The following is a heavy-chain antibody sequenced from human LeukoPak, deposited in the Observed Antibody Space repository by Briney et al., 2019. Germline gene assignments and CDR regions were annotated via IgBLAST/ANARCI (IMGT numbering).Heavy chain of an antibody. Sequence: ASVKVSCKASGYTFTGYYIHWVRQAPGQGLEWMGWINPNSGGTNYAQKFQGRVTMTRDTSISTAYMELSRLRSDDTAVYYCATGAIGSGWYWDWGQGTLVTVSS. CDR2: INPNSGGT. CDR3: ATGAIGSGWYWD. V-gene: IGHV1-2*02. J-gene: IGHJ4*02. CDR1: GYTFTGYY. D-gene: IGHD6-19*01.